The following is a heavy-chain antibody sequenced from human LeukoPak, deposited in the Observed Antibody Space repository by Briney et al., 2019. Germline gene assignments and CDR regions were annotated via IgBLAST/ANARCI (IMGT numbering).Heavy chain of an antibody. V-gene: IGHV3-33*01. Sequence: GSLRLSCAASGFTFSSYGMHWVRQAPGKGLGWVAVIWYDGSNKYYADSVKGRFTISRDNSKNTLYLQMNSLRAEDTAVYYCARATGFEWLLIDYWGQGTLVTVSS. CDR3: ARATGFEWLLIDY. CDR2: IWYDGSNK. CDR1: GFTFSSYG. D-gene: IGHD3-3*01. J-gene: IGHJ4*02.